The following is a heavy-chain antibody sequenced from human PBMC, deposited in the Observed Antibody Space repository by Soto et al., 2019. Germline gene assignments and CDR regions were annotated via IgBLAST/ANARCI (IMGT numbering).Heavy chain of an antibody. V-gene: IGHV1-18*04. CDR3: ARGPPSGSFSLTPRY. CDR2: ISGQIAKT. J-gene: IGHJ4*02. Sequence: QVQLVQSGPEVKQPGASVKVSCKASGYSFHNFGIIWVRQAPGQGLEWMGWISGQIAKTNYAQKFQGKVTMTTDTSTSTAYMELNTLTSDDTAMYYCARGPPSGSFSLTPRYWGQGTLVTVSS. D-gene: IGHD1-26*01. CDR1: GYSFHNFG.